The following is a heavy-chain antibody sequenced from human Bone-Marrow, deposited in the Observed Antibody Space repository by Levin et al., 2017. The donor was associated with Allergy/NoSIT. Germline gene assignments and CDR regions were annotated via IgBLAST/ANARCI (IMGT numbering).Heavy chain of an antibody. J-gene: IGHJ4*02. Sequence: PSETLSLTCTVSGGSISSSSSYWGWIRQSPGKGLEWIGHIYYSGSTYYNPSLKSRVTISVDTSKNQFSLKLSSVTAADTAVYYCARESLRFLDWFSQWGQGTLVTVSS. CDR3: ARESLRFLDWFSQ. CDR1: GGSISSSSSY. V-gene: IGHV4-39*07. CDR2: IYYSGST. D-gene: IGHD3-3*01.